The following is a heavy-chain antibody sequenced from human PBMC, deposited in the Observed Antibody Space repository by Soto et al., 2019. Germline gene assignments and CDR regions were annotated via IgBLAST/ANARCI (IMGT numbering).Heavy chain of an antibody. J-gene: IGHJ4*02. CDR1: ADSFSKYY. Sequence: SETLSLTCSVSADSFSKYYWTWIRQPPGEGLEWIGYIYFNGNTNYNPSLEGRVTISIDTSKKQFSLNLSSVTAADTAVYYCASVTFGGVVLAHWGQGTLVTVSS. V-gene: IGHV4-59*01. CDR3: ASVTFGGVVLAH. D-gene: IGHD3-16*01. CDR2: IYFNGNT.